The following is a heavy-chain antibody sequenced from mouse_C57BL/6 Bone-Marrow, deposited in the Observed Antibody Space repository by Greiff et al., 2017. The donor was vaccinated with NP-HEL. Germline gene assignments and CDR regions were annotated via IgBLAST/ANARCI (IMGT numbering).Heavy chain of an antibody. CDR2: IDPSDSYT. CDR3: AMREGYYGNYAAY. Sequence: QVQLQQPGAELVKPGASVKLSCKASGYTFTSYWMQWVKQRPGQGLEWIGEIDPSDSYTNYNQKFKGKATLTVDTSSSTAYMQLSSLTSEDSAVYDCAMREGYYGNYAAYWGQGTLVTVSA. V-gene: IGHV1-50*01. J-gene: IGHJ3*01. D-gene: IGHD2-1*01. CDR1: GYTFTSYW.